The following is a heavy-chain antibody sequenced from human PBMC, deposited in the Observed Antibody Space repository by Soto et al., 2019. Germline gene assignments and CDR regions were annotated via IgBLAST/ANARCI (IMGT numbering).Heavy chain of an antibody. D-gene: IGHD6-19*01. CDR2: IKQDGSEK. V-gene: IGHV3-7*03. Sequence: GSLRLSCAASGFTFSSYWMSWVRQAPGKGLEWVANIKQDGSEKYYVDSVKGRFTISRDNAKNSLYLQMNSLRAEDTAVYYCARDRVAVAAPGDGMDVWGQGTTVTVSS. J-gene: IGHJ6*02. CDR3: ARDRVAVAAPGDGMDV. CDR1: GFTFSSYW.